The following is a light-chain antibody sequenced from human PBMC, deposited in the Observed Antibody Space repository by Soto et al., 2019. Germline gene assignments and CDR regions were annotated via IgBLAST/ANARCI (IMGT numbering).Light chain of an antibody. CDR2: DVS. J-gene: IGLJ1*01. V-gene: IGLV2-14*01. CDR3: SSYTSSSPYV. CDR1: RGDVGGYNY. Sequence: QSALTQPASVSGSPGKSLTFSCPGTRGDVGGYNYVSWYQQHPGKAPKLMIYDVSNRPSGVSNRFSGSKSGNTASLTISGLQAEDEADYYCSSYTSSSPYVFGTGTKVTVL.